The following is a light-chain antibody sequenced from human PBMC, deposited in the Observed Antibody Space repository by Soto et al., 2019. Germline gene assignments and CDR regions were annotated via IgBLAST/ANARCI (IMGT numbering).Light chain of an antibody. CDR1: QSVSSN. Sequence: EIVMTQSPATLSVSPGERPTLSCRASQSVSSNLAWYQQEPGQAPRLXXYGASSRATGIPNRFSGSVSGTDFTLTISSLEPEDFAVYYGQQRSNWPPITFGQGTRLEIK. CDR2: GAS. V-gene: IGKV3-11*01. CDR3: QQRSNWPPIT. J-gene: IGKJ5*01.